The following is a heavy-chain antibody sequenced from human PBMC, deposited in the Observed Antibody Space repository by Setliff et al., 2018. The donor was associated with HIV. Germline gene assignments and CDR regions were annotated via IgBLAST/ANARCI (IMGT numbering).Heavy chain of an antibody. CDR2: MNCMNGDT. J-gene: IGHJ4*02. CDR1: GHTFVNYY. D-gene: IGHD6-13*01. Sequence: GASVKVSCKTSGHTFVNYYVNWVRQAPGQGLEWIGIMNCMNGDTSYAQSLKGRVTVTRDTSTSTVYMDLSSLRPEDTAVYYCATNPGIAAAGLGFWGQGTLVTVSS. V-gene: IGHV1-46*01. CDR3: ATNPGIAAAGLGF.